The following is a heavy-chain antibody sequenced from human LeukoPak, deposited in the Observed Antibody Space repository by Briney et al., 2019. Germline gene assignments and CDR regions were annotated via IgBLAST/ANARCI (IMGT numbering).Heavy chain of an antibody. CDR1: GGSAGSGNYY. CDR3: ARSKSLSGSYRYHFDY. CDR2: IYYSGST. V-gene: IGHV4-61*01. D-gene: IGHD1-26*01. Sequence: SETLSLTCIVSGGSAGSGNYYWNWIRQPRGKGLEWIGSIYYSGSTNYNPSLKSRVTMSVDTSKNQFPLKLNSVIAADTAVYYCARSKSLSGSYRYHFDYWGQGTLVTVSS. J-gene: IGHJ4*02.